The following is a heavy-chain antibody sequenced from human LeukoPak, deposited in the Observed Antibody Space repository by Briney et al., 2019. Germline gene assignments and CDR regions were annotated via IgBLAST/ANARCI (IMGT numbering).Heavy chain of an antibody. J-gene: IGHJ4*02. V-gene: IGHV3-9*03. Sequence: GGSLRLSCAVSGFIFDDYAMHWVRQAPGEGLEWVSGISWNSGVIAYADSVKGRFTISRDNAKNSLYLQMNNLRAEDMAFYYCANDVRQLVTSGFDYWGQGTLVTVSS. D-gene: IGHD6-6*01. CDR1: GFIFDDYA. CDR2: ISWNSGVI. CDR3: ANDVRQLVTSGFDY.